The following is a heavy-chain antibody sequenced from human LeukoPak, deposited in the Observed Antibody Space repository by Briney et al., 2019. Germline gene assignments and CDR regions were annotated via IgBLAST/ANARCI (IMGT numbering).Heavy chain of an antibody. D-gene: IGHD6-19*01. CDR2: INHSGST. J-gene: IGHJ4*02. CDR3: ARGPEAVAGTSVDY. Sequence: PSETLSLTCAVYGGSFSGYYWSWIRQLPGKGLEWIGEINHSGSTNYNPSLKSRVTISVDTSKNQFSLKLSPVTAADTAVYYCARGPEAVAGTSVDYWGQGTLVTVSS. V-gene: IGHV4-34*01. CDR1: GGSFSGYY.